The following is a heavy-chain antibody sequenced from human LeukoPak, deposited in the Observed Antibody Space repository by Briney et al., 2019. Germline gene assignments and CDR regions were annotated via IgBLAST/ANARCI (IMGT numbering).Heavy chain of an antibody. CDR3: AKQWLSLDDAFDI. D-gene: IGHD6-19*01. J-gene: IGHJ3*02. V-gene: IGHV3-23*01. CDR2: ISGSGGST. CDR1: GFTFSDYY. Sequence: GGSLRLSCAASGFTFSDYYMSWVRQAPGKGLEWVSAISGSGGSTYYADSVKGRFTISRDNSKNTLYLQMNSLRAEDTAVYYCAKQWLSLDDAFDIWGQGTMVTVSS.